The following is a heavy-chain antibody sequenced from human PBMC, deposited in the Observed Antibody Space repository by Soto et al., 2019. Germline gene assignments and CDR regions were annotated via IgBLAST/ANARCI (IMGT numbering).Heavy chain of an antibody. CDR3: ASSYYGSGNPKDYYYGMDV. CDR2: INAGNGNT. J-gene: IGHJ6*02. CDR1: GYTFTSYA. D-gene: IGHD3-10*01. Sequence: ASVKVSCKASGYTFTSYAMHWVRQAPGQRLEWMGWINAGNGNTKYSQKFQGRVTITRDTSVSTAYMELSSLRSEDTAVYYCASSYYGSGNPKDYYYGMDVWGQGTTVTVSS. V-gene: IGHV1-3*01.